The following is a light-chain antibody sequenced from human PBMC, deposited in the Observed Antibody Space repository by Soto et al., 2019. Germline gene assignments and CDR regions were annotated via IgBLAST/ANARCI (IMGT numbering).Light chain of an antibody. Sequence: DIQMTQSPSTLPASVGDRVTITCRARQSISGCLAWYQQKPGKAPILLICKPSTLESGVPSRFSGSGSGTEFTLTISSLKPHDFATYHCQHYNTYPLTLGPGTRVDIK. CDR1: QSISGC. CDR2: KPS. CDR3: QHYNTYPLT. J-gene: IGKJ3*01. V-gene: IGKV1-5*03.